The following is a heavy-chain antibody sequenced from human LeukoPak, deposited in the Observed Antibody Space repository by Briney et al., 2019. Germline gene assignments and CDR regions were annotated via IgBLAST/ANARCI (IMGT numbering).Heavy chain of an antibody. CDR2: ISYDGSNK. Sequence: GRSLRLSCAASGFTFNNYAMHWVRQAPGKGLEWVAVISYDGSNKYYADSVKGRFTISRDNSKNTLYLQMNSLRAEDTAVYYCAKSGGVTTTLGYWGQGTLVTVSS. CDR3: AKSGGVTTTLGY. J-gene: IGHJ4*02. V-gene: IGHV3-30*18. D-gene: IGHD4-17*01. CDR1: GFTFNNYA.